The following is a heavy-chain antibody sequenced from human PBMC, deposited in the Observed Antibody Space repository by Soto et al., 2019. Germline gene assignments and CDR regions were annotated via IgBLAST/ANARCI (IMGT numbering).Heavy chain of an antibody. D-gene: IGHD3-9*01. CDR2: ISYDGSNK. V-gene: IGHV3-30*18. CDR3: AKGSYYDILTGDY. CDR1: GFTFSSYG. Sequence: QVQLVESGGGVVQPGRSLRLSCAASGFTFSSYGMHWVRQAPGKGLEWVAVISYDGSNKYYADSVKGRFTISRDNSKNTLYLQMNSLRAEDTAVYYCAKGSYYDILTGDYWGQGTLVTVSS. J-gene: IGHJ4*02.